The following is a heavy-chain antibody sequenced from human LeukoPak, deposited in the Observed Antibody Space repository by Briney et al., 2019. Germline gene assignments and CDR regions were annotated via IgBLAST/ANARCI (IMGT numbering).Heavy chain of an antibody. D-gene: IGHD2-15*01. Sequence: PSETLSLTCAVSGGSISSGGYSWSWIRQPPGKGLEWVSAISGSGGSTYYADSVKGRFTISRDDSKNTLYLQMNSLRAEDTAVYYCAKEWGVAARNYFDYWGQGTLVTVSS. CDR3: AKEWGVAARNYFDY. V-gene: IGHV3-23*01. CDR2: ISGSGGST. J-gene: IGHJ4*02. CDR1: GGSISSGGYS.